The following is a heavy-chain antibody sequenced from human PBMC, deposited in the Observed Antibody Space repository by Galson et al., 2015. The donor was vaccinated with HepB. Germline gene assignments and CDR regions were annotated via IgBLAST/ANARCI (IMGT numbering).Heavy chain of an antibody. J-gene: IGHJ3*02. Sequence: SLRLSCAASGFTFSSYAMHWVRQAPGKGLEWVAVISYDGSNKYYADSVKGRFTISRDNSKNTLYLQMNSLRAEDTAVYYCARGPGGWLGTAFDIWGQGTMVTVSS. D-gene: IGHD3-22*01. V-gene: IGHV3-30-3*01. CDR3: ARGPGGWLGTAFDI. CDR2: ISYDGSNK. CDR1: GFTFSSYA.